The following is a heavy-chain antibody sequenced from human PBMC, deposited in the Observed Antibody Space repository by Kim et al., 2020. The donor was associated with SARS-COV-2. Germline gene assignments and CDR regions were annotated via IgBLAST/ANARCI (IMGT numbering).Heavy chain of an antibody. V-gene: IGHV1-69*04. D-gene: IGHD2-15*01. Sequence: SAQRFQGRVTITADKSTSTAYMGLSSLRSEDTAVYYCARDLRPGGLLSDYWGQGTLVTVSS. CDR3: ARDLRPGGLLSDY. J-gene: IGHJ4*02.